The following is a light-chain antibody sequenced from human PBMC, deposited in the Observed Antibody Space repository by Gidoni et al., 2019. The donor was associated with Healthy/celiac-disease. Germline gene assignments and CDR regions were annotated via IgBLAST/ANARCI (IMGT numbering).Light chain of an antibody. CDR1: QSVSSH. Sequence: ELVLTQSPATLSLSPGESATLSCRASQSVSSHLARYPQKPGQAPRLLIYDASNRATGIPARFSGSVSGTDFTLTISSLEPEDFAVYYCQQRSNWPPSLTFGGGTKVEIK. V-gene: IGKV3-11*01. J-gene: IGKJ4*01. CDR2: DAS. CDR3: QQRSNWPPSLT.